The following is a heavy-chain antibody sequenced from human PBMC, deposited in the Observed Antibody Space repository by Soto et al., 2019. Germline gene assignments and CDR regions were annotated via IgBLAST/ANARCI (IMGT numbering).Heavy chain of an antibody. V-gene: IGHV4-30-4*01. J-gene: IGHJ6*02. CDR1: GGSISSGDYY. Sequence: ASETLSLTCTVSGGSISSGDYYWSWIRQPPGKGLEWIGYIYYSGSTYYNPSLKSRVTISVDTSKNQFSLKLSSVTAADTAVYYCARVFGFGGMDVWGQGTTVTVSS. CDR2: IYYSGST. CDR3: ARVFGFGGMDV. D-gene: IGHD3-10*01.